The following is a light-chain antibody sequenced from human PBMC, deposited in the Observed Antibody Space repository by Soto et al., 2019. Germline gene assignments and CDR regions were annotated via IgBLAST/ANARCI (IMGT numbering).Light chain of an antibody. CDR3: QQYNNWPWT. J-gene: IGKJ1*01. CDR1: QSVDSNY. V-gene: IGKV3-20*01. Sequence: ETVVTQSPGTLSLSPGERATLSCRASQSVDSNYLAWYQQKPGQAPRLLIYGASTRATGIPDRFSGSGSGTDFTLTISKLEPEDFAVYYCQQYNNWPWTFGQGTKVEIK. CDR2: GAS.